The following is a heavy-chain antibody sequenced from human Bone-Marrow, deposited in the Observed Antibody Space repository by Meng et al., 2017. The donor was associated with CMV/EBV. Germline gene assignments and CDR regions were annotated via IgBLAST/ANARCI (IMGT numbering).Heavy chain of an antibody. J-gene: IGHJ4*02. CDR1: GGSISSSSYY. V-gene: IGHV4-39*07. CDR3: ARGWELAPFDY. Sequence: SETLSLTCTVSGGSISSSSYYWGWIRQPPGKGLEWIGSIYYSGSTYYNPSLKSRVTISVDTSKNQFSLKLSSVTAADMAVYYCARGWELAPFDYWGQGTLVTVSS. D-gene: IGHD1-26*01. CDR2: IYYSGST.